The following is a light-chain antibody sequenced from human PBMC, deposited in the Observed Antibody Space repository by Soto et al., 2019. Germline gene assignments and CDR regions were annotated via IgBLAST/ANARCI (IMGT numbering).Light chain of an antibody. CDR3: QQYNNWPSLT. Sequence: EIVLTQSPCTLSVSLVERATLSCVASQSVSSNLAWYLQKPGQAPRLLIYGASTRATGIPARFSGSGSGTEFNLTISSLQSQDFAVSYCQQYNNWPSLTFGQGTKVDIK. J-gene: IGKJ1*01. CDR2: GAS. CDR1: QSVSSN. V-gene: IGKV3-15*01.